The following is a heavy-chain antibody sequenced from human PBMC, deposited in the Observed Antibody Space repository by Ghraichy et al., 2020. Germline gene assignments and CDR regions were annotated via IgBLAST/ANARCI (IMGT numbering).Heavy chain of an antibody. V-gene: IGHV3-23*01. D-gene: IGHD2-15*01. CDR3: AKDRALGGGSCFDY. CDR2: ISGSGANT. J-gene: IGHJ4*02. Sequence: GALRLSCEASGLTFSSNDMSWVRQAPGKGLEWVSAISGSGANTYYAVSVNGRFTISRDNSKNTLYLQMNSLRAEDTAVYYCAKDRALGGGSCFDYWGQGALVTVSS. CDR1: GLTFSSND.